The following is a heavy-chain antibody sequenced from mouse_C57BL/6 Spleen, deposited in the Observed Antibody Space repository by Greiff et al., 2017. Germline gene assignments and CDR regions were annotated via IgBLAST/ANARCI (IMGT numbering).Heavy chain of an antibody. Sequence: EVKLVEPGEGLVKPGGSLKLSCAASGFTFSSYAMPWVRQTPEKRLEWVAYISSGGDYTYYADTVKGRFTISRDNARNTLYLQMSSLKSEDTAMYDCTSDYYGNYYAMDYWGQGTSVTVSS. CDR1: GFTFSSYA. J-gene: IGHJ4*01. V-gene: IGHV5-9-1*02. CDR3: TSDYYGNYYAMDY. D-gene: IGHD2-1*01. CDR2: ISSGGDYT.